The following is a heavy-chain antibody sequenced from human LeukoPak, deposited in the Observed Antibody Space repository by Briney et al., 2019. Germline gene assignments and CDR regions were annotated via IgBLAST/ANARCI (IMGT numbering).Heavy chain of an antibody. D-gene: IGHD2/OR15-2a*01. CDR1: DGSISSYY. CDR2: IYNSGST. V-gene: IGHV4-59*08. CDR3: ARFSQYYDSPTHYLDY. J-gene: IGHJ4*02. Sequence: PSETLSLTCTVSDGSISSYYWSWIRQPPGKGLEWIGNIYNSGSTNYNPSLKSRVTMSVDPSKNQFSLRLNSVTAADTAVYYCARFSQYYDSPTHYLDYWGQGILVTVSS.